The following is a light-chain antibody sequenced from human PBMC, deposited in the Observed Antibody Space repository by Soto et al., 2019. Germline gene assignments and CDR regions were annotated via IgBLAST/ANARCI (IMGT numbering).Light chain of an antibody. CDR1: QSISSW. V-gene: IGKV1-5*03. J-gene: IGKJ4*01. CDR3: QQYDSYLLT. Sequence: DIQMTQSPSTLSASVGDRVTITCRASQSISSWLAWYQKKPGKAPNLLIYKTSSLESGVPSRFSGSGSGTEFTLTVNSLQPDDFATYYCQQYDSYLLTFGGGTKVEIK. CDR2: KTS.